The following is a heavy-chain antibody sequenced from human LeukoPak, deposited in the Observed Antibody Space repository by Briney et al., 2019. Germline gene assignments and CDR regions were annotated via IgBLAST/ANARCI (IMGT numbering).Heavy chain of an antibody. Sequence: GGSLRLSCAASGFTFSSYSMNWVRQAPGKGLEWVSSISSSSSSYIYYADSVEGRFTISRDNAKNSLYLQMNSLRAEDTAVYYCARDFGKSSGYYNDPAVGFDYWGQGTLVTVSS. CDR3: ARDFGKSSGYYNDPAVGFDY. J-gene: IGHJ4*02. CDR1: GFTFSSYS. D-gene: IGHD3-22*01. V-gene: IGHV3-21*01. CDR2: ISSSSSSYI.